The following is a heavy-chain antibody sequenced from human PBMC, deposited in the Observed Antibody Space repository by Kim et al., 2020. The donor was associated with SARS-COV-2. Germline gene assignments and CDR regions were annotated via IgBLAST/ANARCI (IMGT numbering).Heavy chain of an antibody. D-gene: IGHD6-19*01. V-gene: IGHV3-9*01. CDR2: ISWNSGSI. CDR1: GFTFDDYA. Sequence: GGSLRLSCAASGFTFDDYAMHWVRQAPGKGLEGVSGISWNSGSIGYADSVKGRFTISRDNAKNSLYLQMNRLRAEDTALYYCATDTGRSGWYFDYWSQGTLVTVSS. J-gene: IGHJ4*02. CDR3: ATDTGRSGWYFDY.